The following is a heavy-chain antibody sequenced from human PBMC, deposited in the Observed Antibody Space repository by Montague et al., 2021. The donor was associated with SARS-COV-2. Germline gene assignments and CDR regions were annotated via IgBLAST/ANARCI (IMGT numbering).Heavy chain of an antibody. CDR1: GGSISSYY. J-gene: IGHJ4*02. V-gene: IGHV4-59*13. CDR3: ARDFDY. CDR2: MYYSGST. Sequence: SETLSLTCTASGGSISSYYWSWIRQPPGKGLEWIGYMYYSGSTNYNPSLKSRVTLSVDTSKNQFSLKLSSVTAVDTAVYYCARDFDYWGQGTLVTVSS.